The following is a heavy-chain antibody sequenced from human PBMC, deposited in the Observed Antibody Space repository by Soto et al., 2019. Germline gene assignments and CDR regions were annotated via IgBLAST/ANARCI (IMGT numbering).Heavy chain of an antibody. Sequence: PSQTLSLTCAISGDSVSSNTAAWNWIRSSPSRGLEWLGRTYYRSNWRHDYAVSVKSRITVNPDTSRNHFSLQLNSLTPDDTAVYYCARGVAGSGFDLWGQGTLVTVPQ. J-gene: IGHJ4*02. D-gene: IGHD6-19*01. V-gene: IGHV6-1*01. CDR3: ARGVAGSGFDL. CDR2: TYYRSNWRH. CDR1: GDSVSSNTAA.